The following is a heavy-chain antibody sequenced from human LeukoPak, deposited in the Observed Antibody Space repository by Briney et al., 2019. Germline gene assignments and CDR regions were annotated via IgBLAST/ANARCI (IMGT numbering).Heavy chain of an antibody. CDR3: VKGSSDSRPYYFDS. V-gene: IGHV3-23*01. D-gene: IGHD3-22*01. Sequence: QAGGSLRLSCAASGFTFSSYGMHWVRQAPGKGLEWVSAITGTGGDTYYADSVKGRFTISRDNSKSTLYLQMNSLRAEDTAVYYCVKGSSDSRPYYFDSWGQGTLVTVSS. CDR1: GFTFSSYG. CDR2: ITGTGGDT. J-gene: IGHJ4*02.